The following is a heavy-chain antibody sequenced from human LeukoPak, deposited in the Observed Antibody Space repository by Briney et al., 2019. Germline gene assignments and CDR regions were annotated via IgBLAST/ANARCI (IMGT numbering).Heavy chain of an antibody. CDR3: ATQAVRYFDLQLHY. D-gene: IGHD3-9*01. V-gene: IGHV4-34*01. J-gene: IGHJ4*02. Sequence: PSEPLSLTCAVYGGSFSGYYWSWIRQPPGKGLEWIGEINHSGSTNYNPSLKSRVTISVDTSKNQFSLKLSSVTAADTAVYYCATQAVRYFDLQLHYWAQGTLVTVSS. CDR1: GGSFSGYY. CDR2: INHSGST.